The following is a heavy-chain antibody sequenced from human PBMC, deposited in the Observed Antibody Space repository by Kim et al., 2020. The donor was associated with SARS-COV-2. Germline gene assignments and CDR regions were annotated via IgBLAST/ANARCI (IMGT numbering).Heavy chain of an antibody. Sequence: GGSLRLSCAASGFTFSSYAMSWVRQAPGKGLEWVSAISGSGGSTYYADSVKGRFTISRDNSKNTLYLQMNSLRAEDTAVYYCAKGLRSVYYGSGSYFDYGGQGTLVTVSS. CDR2: ISGSGGST. V-gene: IGHV3-23*01. CDR3: AKGLRSVYYGSGSYFDY. J-gene: IGHJ4*02. CDR1: GFTFSSYA. D-gene: IGHD3-10*01.